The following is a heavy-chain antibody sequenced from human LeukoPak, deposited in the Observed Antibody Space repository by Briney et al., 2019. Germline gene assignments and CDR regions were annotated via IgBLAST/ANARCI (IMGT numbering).Heavy chain of an antibody. CDR3: ARRRVGATFYYYYYMDV. CDR2: SIHGEGP. Sequence: QSLXHAVDGASCSGCYGCCIRRPARRGRESMGESIHGEGPTYSPPFKSRATISVDTSRNQCSMKLSSVTAADTSVYYCARRRVGATFYYYYYMDVWGKGTTVTVSS. CDR1: GASCSGCY. V-gene: IGHV4-34*12. J-gene: IGHJ6*03. D-gene: IGHD1-26*01.